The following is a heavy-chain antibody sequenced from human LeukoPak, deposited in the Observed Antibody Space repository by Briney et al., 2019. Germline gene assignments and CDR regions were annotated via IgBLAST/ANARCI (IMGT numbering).Heavy chain of an antibody. CDR2: INHSGST. J-gene: IGHJ5*02. V-gene: IGHV4-34*01. D-gene: IGHD3-10*01. Sequence: SETLSLTCAVYGGSFSGYYWSWIRQPPGNGLEWIGEINHSGSTNYHPSLESRVTISVDTSKNQFSLKLSSVTTADTAVYYCARGSGLGSYYNGPWGQGTLVTVSS. CDR1: GGSFSGYY. CDR3: ARGSGLGSYYNGP.